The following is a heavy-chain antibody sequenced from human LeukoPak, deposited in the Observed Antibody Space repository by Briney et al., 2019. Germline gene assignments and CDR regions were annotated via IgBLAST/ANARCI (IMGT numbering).Heavy chain of an antibody. CDR1: GFTFSSYC. D-gene: IGHD6-13*01. Sequence: GGSLRLSCAASGFTFSSYCMCWVRQAPGKGLEWVSSIGRSGSGTYYADSVKGRFTISRDNSKNTLYLQMNSLRAEDTAIYYCVKDETGSSWYNWGQGTLVTVSS. CDR2: IGRSGSGT. J-gene: IGHJ4*02. V-gene: IGHV3-23*01. CDR3: VKDETGSSWYN.